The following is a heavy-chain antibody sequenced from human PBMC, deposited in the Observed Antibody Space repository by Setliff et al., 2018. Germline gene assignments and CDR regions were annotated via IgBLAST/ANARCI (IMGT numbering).Heavy chain of an antibody. V-gene: IGHV3-23*01. CDR2: LGGDGGIT. J-gene: IGHJ3*02. D-gene: IGHD1-1*01. CDR3: ARDYNWGGI. CDR1: GFTFSTSA. Sequence: GVLKISCAASGFTFSTSAMHWVRQAPGKGLEWVSTLGGDGGITFYADSAKGRFTISRDTSKNTLYLQMNNLKAEDTAVYYCARDYNWGGIWGQGTMVTVSS.